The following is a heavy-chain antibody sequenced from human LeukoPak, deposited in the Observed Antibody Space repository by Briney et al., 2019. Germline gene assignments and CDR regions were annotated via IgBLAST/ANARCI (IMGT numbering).Heavy chain of an antibody. V-gene: IGHV3-23*01. D-gene: IGHD3-22*01. CDR2: ISGSGGST. CDR1: GFTFSNYA. Sequence: GGSLRLSCAASGFTFSNYAMSWVRQAPGKGLEWVSAISGSGGSTYYADSVKGRFTISRDNSKNTLYLQMNSLRAEDTAVYYCAKALPYYDSSGYQKWGQGTLVTVSS. J-gene: IGHJ4*02. CDR3: AKALPYYDSSGYQK.